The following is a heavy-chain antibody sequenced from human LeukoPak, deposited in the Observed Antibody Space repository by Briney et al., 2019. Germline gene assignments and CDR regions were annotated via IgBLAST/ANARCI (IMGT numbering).Heavy chain of an antibody. J-gene: IGHJ4*02. CDR1: GYTFTSYG. V-gene: IGHV1-18*01. Sequence: ASVKVSCKASGYTFTSYGISWVRQAPGQGLEWMGWISAYNGNTNYAQKLQGRVTMTTDTSTSTAYMELRSLRSDDTAVYYCASSGLGDIRFLEWLFLGWGQGTLVTVSS. D-gene: IGHD3-3*01. CDR2: ISAYNGNT. CDR3: ASSGLGDIRFLEWLFLG.